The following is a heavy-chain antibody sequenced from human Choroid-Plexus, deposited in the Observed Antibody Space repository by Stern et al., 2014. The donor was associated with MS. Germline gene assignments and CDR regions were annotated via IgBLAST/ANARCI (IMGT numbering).Heavy chain of an antibody. CDR1: GFTFGSCA. CDR3: AKDRQYLTYFFDH. Sequence: VQLVESEGGVVQPERPLRLSCAASGFTFGSCAMHWVRQAPGKGLAWVPGVSYDGSNKYYADSGKGRFTVSRDNSQNTLYMQMSSLRAEDTAVYYCAKDRQYLTYFFDHWGQGSLVTVSS. V-gene: IGHV3-30*18. D-gene: IGHD2-8*01. CDR2: VSYDGSNK. J-gene: IGHJ5*02.